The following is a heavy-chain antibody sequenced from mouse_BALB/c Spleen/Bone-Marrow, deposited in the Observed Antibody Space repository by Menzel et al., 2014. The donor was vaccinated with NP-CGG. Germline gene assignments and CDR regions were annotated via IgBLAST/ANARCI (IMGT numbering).Heavy chain of an antibody. CDR3: ANYYYGSSLFAY. Sequence: EVKLVESGAELVKPGASVKLSCTASGFNIKDTYMHWVKPRPEQGLEWIGRIDPANGNTKYDPKFQGKATITADTSSNTAYLQLSSLTSEDTAVYNCANYYYGSSLFAYWGQGTLVTVSA. V-gene: IGHV14-3*02. D-gene: IGHD1-1*01. CDR1: GFNIKDTY. J-gene: IGHJ3*01. CDR2: IDPANGNT.